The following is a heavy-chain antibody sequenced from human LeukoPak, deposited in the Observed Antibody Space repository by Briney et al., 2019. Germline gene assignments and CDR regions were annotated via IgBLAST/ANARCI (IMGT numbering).Heavy chain of an antibody. Sequence: GGSLRLSCAASGFTFSDYYMSWIRQAPGKGLEWVSYISSSGSTIYYADSVKGRFTISRDNSKNTLYLQMNSLRAEDTAVYYCAKDGSYYDSAGYYNRAYYYYYYMDVWGKGTTVTVSS. CDR1: GFTFSDYY. V-gene: IGHV3-11*04. CDR3: AKDGSYYDSAGYYNRAYYYYYYMDV. CDR2: ISSSGSTI. J-gene: IGHJ6*03. D-gene: IGHD3-10*01.